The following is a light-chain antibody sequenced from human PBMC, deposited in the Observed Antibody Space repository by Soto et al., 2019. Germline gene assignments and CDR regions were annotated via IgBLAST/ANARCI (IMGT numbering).Light chain of an antibody. CDR1: SSDVGSYNL. CDR3: SSYVASKSYV. V-gene: IGLV2-23*02. J-gene: IGLJ1*01. CDR2: EVS. Sequence: QSVLTQPASVSGSPGQSITISCTGTSSDVGSYNLVSWYQQHPGKAPKLMIYEVSKRPSGVSNRFSGSKSGNTASLTVSGLQAEDEADYYCSSYVASKSYVFGTGTKVTVL.